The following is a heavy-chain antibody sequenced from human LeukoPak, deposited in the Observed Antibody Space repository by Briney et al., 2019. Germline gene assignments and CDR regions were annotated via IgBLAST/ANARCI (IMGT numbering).Heavy chain of an antibody. Sequence: SETLSLTCTVSGGSISSYYWSWIRQSAGKGLEWIGRIYTSGSTNYNPSLKSRVTMSVDTSKNQFSLKLSSVTAADTAVYYCARDLAPARKGTWFDPWGQGTLVTVSS. CDR2: IYTSGST. CDR3: ARDLAPARKGTWFDP. CDR1: GGSISSYY. D-gene: IGHD6-25*01. J-gene: IGHJ5*02. V-gene: IGHV4-4*07.